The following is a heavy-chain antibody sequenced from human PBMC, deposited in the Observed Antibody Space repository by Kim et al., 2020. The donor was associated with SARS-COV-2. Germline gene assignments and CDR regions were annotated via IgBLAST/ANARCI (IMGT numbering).Heavy chain of an antibody. CDR3: ARHYSSGYYPWFDP. D-gene: IGHD3-22*01. Sequence: NPSLKSRVTISVDTSKNQFSLKLSSVTAADTAVYYCARHYSSGYYPWFDPWGQGTLVTVSS. J-gene: IGHJ5*02. V-gene: IGHV4-59*08.